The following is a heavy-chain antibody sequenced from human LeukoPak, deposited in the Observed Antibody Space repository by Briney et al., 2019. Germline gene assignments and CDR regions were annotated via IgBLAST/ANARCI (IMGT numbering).Heavy chain of an antibody. CDR2: IKEDGSEK. V-gene: IGHV3-7*04. CDR1: GFTFSSYW. J-gene: IGHJ2*01. CDR3: ARVHWYFDL. Sequence: GGSLRLSCASSGFTFSSYWMSWVRQAPGKGLEWVAHIKEDGSEKYYVDSVRGRFTISRDNAKNSLYLQMNSLRAGDTAVYYCARVHWYFDLWGRGTLVTVSS.